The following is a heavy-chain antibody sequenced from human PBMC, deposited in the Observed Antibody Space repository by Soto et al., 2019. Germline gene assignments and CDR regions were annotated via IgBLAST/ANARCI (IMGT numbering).Heavy chain of an antibody. CDR1: GYTFTSYD. J-gene: IGHJ4*02. CDR3: AREVTTVSNFDY. CDR2: MNPNSGNT. D-gene: IGHD4-17*01. V-gene: IGHV1-8*01. Sequence: GASVKVSCKASGYTFTSYDINWVRQATGQGLEWMGWMNPNSGNTGYAQKFQGRVTMTRNTSISTAYMKLSSVRSEDTAVYYCAREVTTVSNFDYWGQGTLVTVSS.